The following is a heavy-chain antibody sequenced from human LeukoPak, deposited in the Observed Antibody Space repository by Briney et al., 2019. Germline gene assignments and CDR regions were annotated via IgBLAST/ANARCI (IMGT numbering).Heavy chain of an antibody. CDR2: IYYSGST. V-gene: IGHV4-38-2*02. CDR1: DYSLSSGHY. D-gene: IGHD6-13*01. Sequence: SETLSLTCTVSDYSLSSGHYWGWIRQPPGKGLEWIGYIYYSGSTNYNPSLKSRVTISVDTSKNQFSLKLSSVTAADTAVYYCARHRGIAAATDAFDIWGQGTMVTVSS. J-gene: IGHJ3*02. CDR3: ARHRGIAAATDAFDI.